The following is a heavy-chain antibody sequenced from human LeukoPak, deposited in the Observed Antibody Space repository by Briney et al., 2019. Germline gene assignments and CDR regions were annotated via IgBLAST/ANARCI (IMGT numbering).Heavy chain of an antibody. D-gene: IGHD3-9*01. CDR3: AKGDDILTGYLSYFDY. Sequence: QPGGSLRLSCAASGFTFRTYAMNWVRQAPGKGLEWVSGISGSGDNTYYADSVKGRFTISRDNSKNTLYLQMNSLRAEDTAVYCCAKGDDILTGYLSYFDYWGQGTLVTVSS. CDR1: GFTFRTYA. CDR2: ISGSGDNT. V-gene: IGHV3-23*01. J-gene: IGHJ4*02.